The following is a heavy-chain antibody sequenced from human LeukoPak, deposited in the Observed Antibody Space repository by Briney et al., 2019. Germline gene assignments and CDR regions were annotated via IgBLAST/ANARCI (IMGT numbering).Heavy chain of an antibody. CDR3: ARDHYSNHDY. J-gene: IGHJ4*02. V-gene: IGHV3-74*01. Sequence: PGGSLRLSCVASGFTFSSYWMHWVRQAPGKGLVWVSRMNSDGSSTSYADSVKGRFTISRDNAKNTLYLQMNSLRAEDTAVYYCARDHYSNHDYWGQGTLVTVPS. D-gene: IGHD4-11*01. CDR1: GFTFSSYW. CDR2: MNSDGSST.